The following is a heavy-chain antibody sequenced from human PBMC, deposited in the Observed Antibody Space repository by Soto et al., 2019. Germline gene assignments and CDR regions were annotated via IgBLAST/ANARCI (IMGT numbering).Heavy chain of an antibody. D-gene: IGHD3-9*01. V-gene: IGHV4-39*01. CDR1: GGSISSSSYY. Sequence: ETLSLTCTVSGGSISSSSYYWGWIRQPPGKGLEWIGSIYYSGSTYYNPSLKSRVTISVDTSKNQFSLKLSSVTAADTAVYYCARQAAAWCDILTDNFDYYGMDVWGQGTTVTVSS. CDR3: ARQAAAWCDILTDNFDYYGMDV. CDR2: IYYSGST. J-gene: IGHJ6*02.